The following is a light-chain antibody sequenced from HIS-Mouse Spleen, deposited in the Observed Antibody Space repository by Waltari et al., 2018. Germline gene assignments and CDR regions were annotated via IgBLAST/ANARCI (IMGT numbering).Light chain of an antibody. Sequence: QPVVTQEPSLTVSPGGTVTLTCASSHGAVTSGYYPNWFQQKPGQAPRALIYSTSNKNSGTPARFSGSLLGGKAALTLSGVQPEDEAEYYCLLYYGGAQVFGGGTKLTVL. V-gene: IGLV7-43*01. CDR2: STS. CDR1: HGAVTSGYY. CDR3: LLYYGGAQV. J-gene: IGLJ3*02.